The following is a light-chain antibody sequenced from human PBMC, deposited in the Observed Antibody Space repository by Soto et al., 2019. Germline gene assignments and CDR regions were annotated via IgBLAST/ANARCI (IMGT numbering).Light chain of an antibody. CDR2: DAS. Sequence: EIVLTQSPATLSLSPGERATLSCRASQSVSSYLAWYQQKTGQAPRLLIYDASNRATGIPARFSGFGSGTDYTLTIISLEPEDFAFYYCQQRSNWYTFGQGTNLDI. CDR1: QSVSSY. CDR3: QQRSNWYT. V-gene: IGKV3-11*01. J-gene: IGKJ2*01.